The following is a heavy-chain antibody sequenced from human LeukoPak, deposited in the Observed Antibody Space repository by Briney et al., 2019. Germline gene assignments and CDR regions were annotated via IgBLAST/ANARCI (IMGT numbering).Heavy chain of an antibody. CDR2: ISWDGGST. CDR3: AKGVDYYDSSGPGGDY. D-gene: IGHD3-22*01. V-gene: IGHV3-43*01. J-gene: IGHJ4*02. Sequence: PGGSLRLSCAASGFTVSSDYMSWVRQAPGKGLEWVSLISWDGGSTYYADSVKGRFTISRDNSKNSLYLQMNSLRTEDTALYYCAKGVDYYDSSGPGGDYWGQGTLVTVSS. CDR1: GFTVSSDY.